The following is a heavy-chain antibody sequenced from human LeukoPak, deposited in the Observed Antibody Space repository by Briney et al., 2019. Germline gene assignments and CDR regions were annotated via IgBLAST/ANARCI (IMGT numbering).Heavy chain of an antibody. Sequence: PGGSLRLSCAASGFTFNNHAMNWVRQAPGKGLEWVSAISGSGGSTYYADSVKGRFTISRDNSKNTVYLQMNSLRAEDTAVYYCTKGYDFWSGYYLDYWGQGTLVTVSS. D-gene: IGHD3-3*01. V-gene: IGHV3-23*01. J-gene: IGHJ4*02. CDR2: ISGSGGST. CDR3: TKGYDFWSGYYLDY. CDR1: GFTFNNHA.